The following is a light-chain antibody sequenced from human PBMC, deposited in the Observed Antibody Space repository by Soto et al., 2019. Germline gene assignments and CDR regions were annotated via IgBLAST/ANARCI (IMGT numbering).Light chain of an antibody. CDR1: ISNIGNNF. CDR2: DNN. Sequence: QSVLTQPPSLSAAPGQKVTISCSGSISNIGNNFVTWYQQLPVTAPKLLIYDNNKRPSGIPDRFSGSQSGTSATLGITGLQTGDEAVYYCGSWDSSMTYVFGTGTKVTV. CDR3: GSWDSSMTYV. V-gene: IGLV1-51*01. J-gene: IGLJ1*01.